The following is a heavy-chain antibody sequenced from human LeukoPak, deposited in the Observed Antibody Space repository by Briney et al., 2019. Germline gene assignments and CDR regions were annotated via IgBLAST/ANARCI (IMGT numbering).Heavy chain of an antibody. J-gene: IGHJ4*02. Sequence: ASVKVSCKASGYIFTGYYMHWVRQAPGQGLEWMGWINPNSGGTNSAQKFQGRVTMTRDTSISTAYMELSRLTSDDTAVYYCARGTGAGRREFNLDYWGQGTPVNVPS. CDR1: GYIFTGYY. CDR2: INPNSGGT. CDR3: ARGTGAGRREFNLDY. V-gene: IGHV1-2*02. D-gene: IGHD6-13*01.